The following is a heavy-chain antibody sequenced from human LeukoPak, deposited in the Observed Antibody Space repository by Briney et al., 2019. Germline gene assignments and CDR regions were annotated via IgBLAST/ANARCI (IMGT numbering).Heavy chain of an antibody. J-gene: IGHJ4*02. CDR2: ISSSSSYI. Sequence: GGSLRLSCAASGFTFSSYSMNWVRQAPGKGLEWVSCISSSSSYIYYADPVKGRFTISRDNAKNSLYLQMNRLRAEDTAVYYCARAHNWKYGSFDFWGQGTLVTVSS. CDR3: ARAHNWKYGSFDF. D-gene: IGHD1-7*01. V-gene: IGHV3-21*01. CDR1: GFTFSSYS.